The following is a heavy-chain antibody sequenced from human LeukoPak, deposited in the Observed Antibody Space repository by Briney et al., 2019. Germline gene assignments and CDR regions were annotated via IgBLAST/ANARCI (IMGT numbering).Heavy chain of an antibody. CDR1: GFTVSNNY. D-gene: IGHD2-21*01. CDR3: ARNIPVTRWGY. CDR2: IYSGGST. J-gene: IGHJ4*02. Sequence: GGSLRLSCAASGFTVSNNYMTWVRQAPGKGLEWVSLIYSGGSTYYAGSVKGRFTIFRDNSKNTVYLQMNSLRAEDTAVYYCARNIPVTRWGYWGQGTLVTVSS. V-gene: IGHV3-66*01.